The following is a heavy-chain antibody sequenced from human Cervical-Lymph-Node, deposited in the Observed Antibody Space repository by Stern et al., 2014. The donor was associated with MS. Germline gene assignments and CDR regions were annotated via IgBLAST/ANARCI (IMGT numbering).Heavy chain of an antibody. J-gene: IGHJ4*02. V-gene: IGHV2-5*01. CDR3: AHVSDMWSLPLDF. CDR2: IYWNDDE. CDR1: GFTLTTSGVG. D-gene: IGHD2-21*01. Sequence: QLTLQESGPTLVKPTQTLTLTCSFSGFTLTTSGVGVGWIRQPPGKALEWLALIYWNDDERYSPSLKSRLTITKGASKNQVVLRMTNMDPVDTASYYCAHVSDMWSLPLDFGGQGTRGTVAS.